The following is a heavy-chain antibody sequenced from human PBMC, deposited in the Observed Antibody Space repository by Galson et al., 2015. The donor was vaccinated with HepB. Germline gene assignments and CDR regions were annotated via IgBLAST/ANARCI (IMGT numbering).Heavy chain of an antibody. J-gene: IGHJ3*02. CDR2: INGGSGNT. CDR1: GYTFNNHA. Sequence: SVKVSCKAAGYTFNNHAMHWVRQAPGLGLEWMGWINGGSGNTRYSEKFQGRVTITVDTSANTVYMELSSLRSEDTAVYYCARDRPPPVISGALDIWGQGTLVTVSS. CDR3: ARDRPPPVISGALDI. V-gene: IGHV1-3*01. D-gene: IGHD3-10*01.